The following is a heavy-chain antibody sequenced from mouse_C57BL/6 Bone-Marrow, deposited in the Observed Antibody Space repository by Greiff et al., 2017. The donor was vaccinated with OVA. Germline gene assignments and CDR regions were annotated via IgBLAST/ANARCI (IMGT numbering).Heavy chain of an antibody. CDR3: TTKDGSSPSYFDY. Sequence: EVKLMESGAELVRPGASVKLSCTASGFNIKDDYMHWVKQRPEQGLEWIGWIDPENGDTEYASKFQGKATITADTSSNTAYLQLSSLTSEDTAVYYCTTKDGSSPSYFDYWGQGTTLTVSS. J-gene: IGHJ2*01. D-gene: IGHD1-1*01. CDR1: GFNIKDDY. CDR2: IDPENGDT. V-gene: IGHV14-4*01.